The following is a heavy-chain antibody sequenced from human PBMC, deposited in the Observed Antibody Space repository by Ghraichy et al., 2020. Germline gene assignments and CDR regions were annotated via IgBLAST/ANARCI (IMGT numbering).Heavy chain of an antibody. CDR3: ATVQRSHVDGATQSYYFDY. CDR1: GYTLTELS. J-gene: IGHJ4*02. V-gene: IGHV1-24*01. D-gene: IGHD1-26*01. CDR2: FDPEDGET. Sequence: ASVKVSCKVSGYTLTELSMHWVRQAPGKGLEWMGGFDPEDGETIYAQKFQGRVTMTEDTSTDTAYMELSSLRSEDTAVYYCATVQRSHVDGATQSYYFDYWGQGTLVTVSS.